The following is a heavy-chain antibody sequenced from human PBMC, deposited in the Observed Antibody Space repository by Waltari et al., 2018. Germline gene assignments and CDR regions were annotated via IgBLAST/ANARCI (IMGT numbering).Heavy chain of an antibody. J-gene: IGHJ4*02. CDR2: ISAYNGNT. CDR3: ARDWPPGYDSSGYYFDY. V-gene: IGHV1-18*01. D-gene: IGHD3-22*01. CDR1: GYTFTSYG. Sequence: QVQLVQSGAEVKKTGASVKVSCKASGYTFTSYGISWVRQAPGQGLEWMGWISAYNGNTNYAQKLQGRVTMTTDPSTSTSYMELRSLRSDDTAVYYCARDWPPGYDSSGYYFDYWGQGTLVTVSS.